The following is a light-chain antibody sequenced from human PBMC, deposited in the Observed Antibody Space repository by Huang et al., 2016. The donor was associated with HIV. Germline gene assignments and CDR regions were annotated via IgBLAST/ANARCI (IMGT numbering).Light chain of an antibody. Sequence: DIQMTKCPSSLSVSVGDRVTITSQASQDISNNLNWYQQKTRKAPILLIYDASNFETGVPSRLSGSGAGTDFTFTINILQPEVFATYYCQQYENRLTFGPGTKVDI. CDR1: QDISNN. V-gene: IGKV1-33*01. J-gene: IGKJ3*01. CDR2: DAS. CDR3: QQYENRLT.